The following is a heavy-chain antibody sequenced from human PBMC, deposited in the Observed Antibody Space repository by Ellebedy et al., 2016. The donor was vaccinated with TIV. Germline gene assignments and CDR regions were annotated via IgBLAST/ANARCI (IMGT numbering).Heavy chain of an antibody. CDR1: EFTFSDYY. CDR2: ITRSGDTM. Sequence: GESLKISCTASEFTFSDYYMTWIRQAPGKGLEWLSYITRSGDTMFYTDSVKGRFTISRDNVKNSLYLQMNSLRDEDTAVYYCARDLVRGVMSFDYWGQGTLVTVSS. J-gene: IGHJ4*02. D-gene: IGHD3-10*01. CDR3: ARDLVRGVMSFDY. V-gene: IGHV3-11*04.